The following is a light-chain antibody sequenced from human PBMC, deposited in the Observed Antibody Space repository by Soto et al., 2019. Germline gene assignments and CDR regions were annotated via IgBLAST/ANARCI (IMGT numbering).Light chain of an antibody. V-gene: IGLV2-14*01. J-gene: IGLJ1*01. Sequence: LTQPASVSVSPGQSITISCTATSSDVGGYTYVSWYQQHPGKAPKLMIYQVSNRPSGVSNRFSGSKSGNTASLTISGLQAEDEADYYCTSYTTSSTYVFGTGTKVTVL. CDR2: QVS. CDR3: TSYTTSSTYV. CDR1: SSDVGGYTY.